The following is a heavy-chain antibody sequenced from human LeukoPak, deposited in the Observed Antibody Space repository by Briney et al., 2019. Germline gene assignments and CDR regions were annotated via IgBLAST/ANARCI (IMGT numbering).Heavy chain of an antibody. V-gene: IGHV1-2*02. CDR3: ARALVVPAAYLDY. CDR2: INPNSGGT. J-gene: IGHJ4*02. D-gene: IGHD2-2*01. Sequence: ASVKVSCKASGYTFTGYYMHWVRQAPGQGLEWMGWINPNSGGTNYAQKFQGRVTMTRDTSISTAYMELSRLRSDDTAVYYCARALVVPAAYLDYWGQGTLVTVSS. CDR1: GYTFTGYY.